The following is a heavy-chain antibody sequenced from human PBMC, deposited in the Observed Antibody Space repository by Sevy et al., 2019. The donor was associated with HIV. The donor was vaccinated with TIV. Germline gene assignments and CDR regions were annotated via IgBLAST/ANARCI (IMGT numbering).Heavy chain of an antibody. CDR1: GGTFSSYA. Sequence: ASVKVSYKASGGTFSSYAISWVRQAPGQGLEWMGGIIPIFGTANYAQKFQGRVTITADESTSTTYMELSSLRSEDTAVYFCARGITSMFGGGYYFDYWGQGTLVTVSS. D-gene: IGHD5-18*01. J-gene: IGHJ4*02. CDR3: ARGITSMFGGGYYFDY. CDR2: IIPIFGTA. V-gene: IGHV1-69*13.